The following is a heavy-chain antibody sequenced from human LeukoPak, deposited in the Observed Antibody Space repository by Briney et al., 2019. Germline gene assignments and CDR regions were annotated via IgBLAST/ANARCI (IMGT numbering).Heavy chain of an antibody. Sequence: PGGSLRLSCAASGFTFSSYTMNWVRQAPGKGLEWVSSISSSSNYIYYADSVKGRFTISRDNAKNSLYLQMNSLRAEDTAVYSCARDFGSSSWYPGRNWFDPWGQGTLVTVSS. D-gene: IGHD6-13*01. CDR3: ARDFGSSSWYPGRNWFDP. CDR2: ISSSSNYI. CDR1: GFTFSSYT. V-gene: IGHV3-21*01. J-gene: IGHJ5*02.